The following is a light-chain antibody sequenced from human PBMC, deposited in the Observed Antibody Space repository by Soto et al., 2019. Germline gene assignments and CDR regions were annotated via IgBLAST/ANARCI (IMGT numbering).Light chain of an antibody. CDR1: QIVSTY. J-gene: IGKJ1*01. V-gene: IGKV3-11*01. CDR3: QQYNNWPVWT. Sequence: IGLTQSPATLSLSPGERATLSCRASQIVSTYVTYLAWYQQKPGQAPRLLIYDASKRATGIPARFSGSGSGTEFTLTISSLQSEDFAVYYCQQYNNWPVWTFGQGTKVDI. CDR2: DAS.